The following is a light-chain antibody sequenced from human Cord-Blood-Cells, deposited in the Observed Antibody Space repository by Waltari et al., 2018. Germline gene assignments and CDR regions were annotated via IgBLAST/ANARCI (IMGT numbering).Light chain of an antibody. V-gene: IGLV3-27*01. Sequence: SYELTQPSSVSVSPGQTARITCSGDVLAKKYARWFQQKPGQAPVLVIYKDSERPSGFPGRFSGSSSGTTVTLTISGAQVEDEADYYCYSAADNNLVFGTGTKVTVL. CDR3: YSAADNNLV. J-gene: IGLJ1*01. CDR1: VLAKKY. CDR2: KDS.